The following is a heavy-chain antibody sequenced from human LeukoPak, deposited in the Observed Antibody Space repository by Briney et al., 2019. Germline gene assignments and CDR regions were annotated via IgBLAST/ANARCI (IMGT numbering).Heavy chain of an antibody. CDR1: GFTFSSYA. CDR2: ISGSGGST. V-gene: IGHV3-23*01. CDR3: AKGRAEYFFRSDY. Sequence: GGSLRLSCAASGFTFSSYAMSWVRQAPGKGLEWVSAISGSGGSTYYADSVKGRFTISRDNSRNTLYLQMNSLRAEDTAVYYCAKGRAEYFFRSDYWGQGTLVTVSS. J-gene: IGHJ4*02. D-gene: IGHD3-3*01.